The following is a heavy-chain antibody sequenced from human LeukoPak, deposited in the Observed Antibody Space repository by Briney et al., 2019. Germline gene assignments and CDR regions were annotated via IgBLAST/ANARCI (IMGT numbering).Heavy chain of an antibody. D-gene: IGHD2-21*02. Sequence: PSETLSLTCTVSGGSISSYYWSWVRQPPGKGLEWIGSLYYSGSTNNNPSLKSRVTMSVDTSKNQFSLKLSSVTAADTAVYYCARHGILVTASNWYFDLWGRGTLVTVSS. V-gene: IGHV4-59*08. J-gene: IGHJ2*01. CDR3: ARHGILVTASNWYFDL. CDR1: GGSISSYY. CDR2: LYYSGST.